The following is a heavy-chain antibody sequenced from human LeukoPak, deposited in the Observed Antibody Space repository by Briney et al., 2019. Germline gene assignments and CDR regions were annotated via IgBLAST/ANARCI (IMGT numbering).Heavy chain of an antibody. J-gene: IGHJ5*02. V-gene: IGHV1-46*01. Sequence: ASVKVSCKASGYTFINYNMYWVRQALGQGPEWMGILNPSGGSTTYAQKFQGRVTMTRDMSTSTVYMELSSLRSDDTAVYYCARGGYSSPRSWFDPWGQGTLVTVSS. CDR2: LNPSGGST. CDR1: GYTFINYN. CDR3: ARGGYSSPRSWFDP. D-gene: IGHD6-13*01.